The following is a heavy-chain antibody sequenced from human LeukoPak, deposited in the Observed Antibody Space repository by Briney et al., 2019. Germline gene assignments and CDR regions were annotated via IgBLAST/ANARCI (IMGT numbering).Heavy chain of an antibody. Sequence: PSETLSLTCTVSGDSISSYFWNWIRQPAGKGLEWIGRIYGSRSTNYNPYLKSRVSMSVDTSKNQISLKLISLTAADTAVYYCARDRNTNWFDPWGQGTLVTVSS. CDR2: IYGSRST. V-gene: IGHV4-4*07. CDR1: GDSISSYF. J-gene: IGHJ5*02. CDR3: ARDRNTNWFDP.